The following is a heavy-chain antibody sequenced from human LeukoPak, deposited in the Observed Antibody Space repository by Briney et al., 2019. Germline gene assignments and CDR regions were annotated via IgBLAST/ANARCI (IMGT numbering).Heavy chain of an antibody. Sequence: PSETLSLTCAVYGGSFSGYYWSWIRQPPGKGLEWIGEINHSGSTNYNPSLKSRVTISVDTSKNQFSLKLSSVTAADTAVYYCARGISSAVAGGFDYWGQGTLVTVSS. D-gene: IGHD6-19*01. CDR1: GGSFSGYY. CDR2: INHSGST. CDR3: ARGISSAVAGGFDY. J-gene: IGHJ4*02. V-gene: IGHV4-34*01.